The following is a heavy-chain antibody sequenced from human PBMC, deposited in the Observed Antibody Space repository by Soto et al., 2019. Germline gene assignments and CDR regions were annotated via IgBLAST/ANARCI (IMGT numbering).Heavy chain of an antibody. CDR3: ARALRDGYNYEGY. D-gene: IGHD5-12*01. V-gene: IGHV3-48*03. Sequence: GGSLRLSCAASGFTFSSYEMNWVRQAPGKGLEWVSCISSSGSTIYYADSVKGRFTISRDNAKNSLYLQMNSLRAEDTAVYYCARALRDGYNYEGYWGQGILVTVSS. J-gene: IGHJ4*02. CDR1: GFTFSSYE. CDR2: ISSSGSTI.